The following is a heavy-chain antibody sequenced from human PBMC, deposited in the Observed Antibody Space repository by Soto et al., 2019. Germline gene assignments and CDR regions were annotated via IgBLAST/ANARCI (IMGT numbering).Heavy chain of an antibody. CDR3: ARHSWGVIPFDY. D-gene: IGHD3-16*02. V-gene: IGHV4-39*01. Sequence: PSETLSLTCTVSGGSISSSSYYWGWIRQPPGKGLEWIGSFYYSGSTYYYTSLKSRVTISGDTSENQISLKLSSVTAADTAVYYCARHSWGVIPFDYWGQGTLVTVS. J-gene: IGHJ4*02. CDR1: GGSISSSSYY. CDR2: FYYSGST.